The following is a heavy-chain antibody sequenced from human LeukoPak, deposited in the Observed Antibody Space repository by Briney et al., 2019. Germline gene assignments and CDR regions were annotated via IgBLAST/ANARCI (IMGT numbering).Heavy chain of an antibody. CDR3: ARHYGFWSAYNY. D-gene: IGHD3-3*01. CDR1: GGSINSNYW. V-gene: IGHV4-4*02. J-gene: IGHJ4*02. CDR2: IYHTGSV. Sequence: SGTLSLTCAVSGGSINSNYWWTWVRQSPGKGLEWIGEIYHTGSVNYNLSPESRVTISRDRSKNQFSLMLRSVTAADTAVYYCARHYGFWSAYNYWGQGILVTVSS.